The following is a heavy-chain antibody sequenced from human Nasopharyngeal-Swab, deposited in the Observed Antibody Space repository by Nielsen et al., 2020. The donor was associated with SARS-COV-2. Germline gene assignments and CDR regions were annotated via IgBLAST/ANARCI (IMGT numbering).Heavy chain of an antibody. Sequence: GESLKISCTASGFTFKNAWMSWVRQAPGKGLEWVGRIRSKTDGGTTDYAAPVKGRFTISRDDSKNTLSLQMNSLKTEDTAVYYCARVNPVSGSYYDAFDIWGQGTMVTVSS. CDR3: ARVNPVSGSYYDAFDI. CDR1: GFTFKNAW. D-gene: IGHD1-26*01. V-gene: IGHV3-15*01. J-gene: IGHJ3*02. CDR2: IRSKTDGGTT.